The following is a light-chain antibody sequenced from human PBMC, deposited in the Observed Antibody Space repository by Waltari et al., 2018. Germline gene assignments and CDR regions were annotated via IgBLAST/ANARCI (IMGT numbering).Light chain of an antibody. V-gene: IGKV1-5*01. J-gene: IGKJ1*01. Sequence: IQVIQSPSTLSASVGDTLTISCRVSHRINIWLAWYQQKPGKAPKLLIKKASTLEDGVPSRFSGSGSGTEFNLTISSLESEDFAIYYCQQRRNWPWTFGQGTRVEIK. CDR2: KAS. CDR3: QQRRNWPWT. CDR1: HRINIW.